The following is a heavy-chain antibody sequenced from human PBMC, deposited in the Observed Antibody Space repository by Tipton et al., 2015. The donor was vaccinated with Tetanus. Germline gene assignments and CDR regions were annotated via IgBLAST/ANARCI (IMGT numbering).Heavy chain of an antibody. D-gene: IGHD2-21*01. CDR3: ARGTSRIVYYFDY. Sequence: GSLRLSCAASGFTFTSYTMNWVRQAPGNGLEWVAAISGSRLTPYYADSVKGRFTISRDNSKNTLYLQMNSLRAEDTAVYYCARGTSRIVYYFDYWGQGTLVTVSS. CDR2: ISGSRLTP. J-gene: IGHJ4*02. CDR1: GFTFTSYT. V-gene: IGHV3-23*01.